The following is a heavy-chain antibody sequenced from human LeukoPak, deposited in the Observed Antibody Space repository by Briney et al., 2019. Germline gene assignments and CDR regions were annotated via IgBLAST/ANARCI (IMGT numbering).Heavy chain of an antibody. CDR3: ATDYLGY. V-gene: IGHV3-7*01. J-gene: IGHJ4*02. Sequence: GGSLRLSCAASGFTFSSYWMSWVRQTPGKGLEWVANIKKDGSEKYYVDSVKDRFTISRDNAKNSLYLQMNNLRAEDTAVYYCATDYLGYWGQGTLVTVSS. CDR1: GFTFSSYW. CDR2: IKKDGSEK.